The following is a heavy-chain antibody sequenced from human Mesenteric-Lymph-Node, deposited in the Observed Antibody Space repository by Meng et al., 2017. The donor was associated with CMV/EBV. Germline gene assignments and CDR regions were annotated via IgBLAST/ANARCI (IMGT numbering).Heavy chain of an antibody. J-gene: IGHJ4*02. Sequence: GGSLRLSCAASGFTFNSYIINWVRQAPGKGLEWVSYISSGSSYIYYADSVKGRFTISRDNAKNSLYLQMNSLRAEDTAVYYCARDGSSSSLDYWGQGTLVTVSS. CDR1: GFTFNSYI. CDR2: ISSGSSYI. V-gene: IGHV3-21*01. D-gene: IGHD6-13*01. CDR3: ARDGSSSSLDY.